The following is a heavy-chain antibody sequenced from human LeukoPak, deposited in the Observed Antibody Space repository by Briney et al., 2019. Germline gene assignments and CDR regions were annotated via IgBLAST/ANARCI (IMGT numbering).Heavy chain of an antibody. J-gene: IGHJ4*02. D-gene: IGHD3-9*01. CDR1: GFTFSSYA. Sequence: GGSLRLSCAASGFTFSSYAMSWVRQAPGKGLEWVSGISGSGGSTYYADSVKGRFTISRGNSKNTLYLQMNSLRAEDTAVYYCAKTSTDWLSDYFDYWGQGTLVTVSS. CDR3: AKTSTDWLSDYFDY. CDR2: ISGSGGST. V-gene: IGHV3-23*01.